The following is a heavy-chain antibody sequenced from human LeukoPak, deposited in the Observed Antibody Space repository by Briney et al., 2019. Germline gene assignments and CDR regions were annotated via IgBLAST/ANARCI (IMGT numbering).Heavy chain of an antibody. CDR3: AKDFDSYYDSTGYGASFSY. D-gene: IGHD3-22*01. J-gene: IGHJ4*02. Sequence: GGSLRLSCAASGFTFLSYNMNWVRQAPGKGLEWVSAISGSSGNTYYADSVKGRFTISRDNSKNTLYLQMNNLRAEDTALYYCAKDFDSYYDSTGYGASFSYWGQGTLVTVSS. CDR1: GFTFLSYN. CDR2: ISGSSGNT. V-gene: IGHV3-23*01.